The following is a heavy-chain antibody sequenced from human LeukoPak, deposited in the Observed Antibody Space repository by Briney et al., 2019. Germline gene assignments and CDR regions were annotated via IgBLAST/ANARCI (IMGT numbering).Heavy chain of an antibody. CDR1: GYTFTGYY. CDR2: INPNNGAT. V-gene: IGHV1-2*02. Sequence: ASVEVSCKASGYTFTGYYIHWVRQAPGQGLEWMAWINPNNGATNYAQNFLGRVTMTRDTSISTAYMELSRLSSDDTAVYYCALVYYDILTGNYYYYYGMDVWGQGTTVTVSS. CDR3: ALVYYDILTGNYYYYYGMDV. J-gene: IGHJ6*02. D-gene: IGHD3-9*01.